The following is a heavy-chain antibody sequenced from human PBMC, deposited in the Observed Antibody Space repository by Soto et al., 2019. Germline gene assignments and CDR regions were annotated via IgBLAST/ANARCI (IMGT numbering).Heavy chain of an antibody. J-gene: IGHJ5*02. CDR3: ARCRGDCSGGSCYFGWFDP. V-gene: IGHV4-39*01. D-gene: IGHD2-15*01. CDR1: GGSISSSSYY. CDR2: IYYSGST. Sequence: SETLSLTCTVSGGSISSSSYYWGWIRQPPGKGLEWIGSIYYSGSTYYNPSLKSRVTISVDTSKNQFSLKLSSVTAADTAVYYCARCRGDCSGGSCYFGWFDPWGQGTLVTVSS.